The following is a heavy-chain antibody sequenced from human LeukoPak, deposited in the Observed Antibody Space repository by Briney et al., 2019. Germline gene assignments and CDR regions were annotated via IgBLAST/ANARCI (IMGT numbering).Heavy chain of an antibody. D-gene: IGHD3-22*01. Sequence: SETLSLTCTVSGGSINSYYWSWIRQPAGKGLEWIGRIYTSGTPNYNPSLKSRFTMSVDTSKKHFSLQLRSVTAADTAVYYCASTTYDYDTSGHYFLDYWGQGSLVTVSS. J-gene: IGHJ4*02. CDR2: IYTSGTP. CDR1: GGSINSYY. V-gene: IGHV4-4*07. CDR3: ASTTYDYDTSGHYFLDY.